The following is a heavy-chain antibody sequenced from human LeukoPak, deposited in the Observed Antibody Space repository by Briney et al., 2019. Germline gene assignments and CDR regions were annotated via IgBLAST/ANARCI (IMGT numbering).Heavy chain of an antibody. Sequence: ASVKVSCKTSGYTFTSYYMHWVRQAPGQGLEWMGWVNPTSGGTNYAQKFQGRVTMTTDTSTSTAYMELRSLRSDDTAVYYCARVKARSGSYSLDYWGQGTLVTVSS. V-gene: IGHV1-2*02. CDR1: GYTFTSYY. CDR2: VNPTSGGT. D-gene: IGHD1-26*01. J-gene: IGHJ4*02. CDR3: ARVKARSGSYSLDY.